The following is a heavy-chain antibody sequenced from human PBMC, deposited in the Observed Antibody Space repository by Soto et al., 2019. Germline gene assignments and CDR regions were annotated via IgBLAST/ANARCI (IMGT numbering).Heavy chain of an antibody. CDR1: GGSFSGYY. CDR2: INHSGST. J-gene: IGHJ4*02. D-gene: IGHD5-18*01. V-gene: IGHV4-34*01. CDR3: AERQLRGYSSGFDY. Sequence: PSETLSLTCAVYGGSFSGYYWSWIRQPQPPGKGLEWIGEINHSGSTNYNPSLKSRVTISVDTSKNQFSLKLSSVTAADTAVYYCAERQLRGYSSGFDYWGQGTLVTVSS.